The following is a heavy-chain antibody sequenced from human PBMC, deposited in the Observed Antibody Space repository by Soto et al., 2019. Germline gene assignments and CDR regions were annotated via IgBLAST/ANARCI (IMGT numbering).Heavy chain of an antibody. CDR1: GFTFSSYG. Sequence: QVQLVESGGGVVQPGRSLRLSCAASGFTFSSYGMHWVRQAPGKGLEWVGVISYDGSNKYYADSVKGRFSISRDNSRNTLYLQMNSLSAEDTAVYYCAKGGYSGYDYGDYWGQGTLVTVSS. V-gene: IGHV3-30*18. D-gene: IGHD5-12*01. CDR3: AKGGYSGYDYGDY. CDR2: ISYDGSNK. J-gene: IGHJ4*02.